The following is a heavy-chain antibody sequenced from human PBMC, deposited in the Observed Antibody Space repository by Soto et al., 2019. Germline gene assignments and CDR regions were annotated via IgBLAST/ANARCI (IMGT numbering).Heavy chain of an antibody. J-gene: IGHJ4*02. Sequence: QITLNESGPTQVKPRQTLTLTCTFSGFSLTTSGVGVGWLRQSPGKAPEWLALIYWDDDKRYSPSLKSRLTITKDTSKHQVVLTMADLDLADTATYYCAHRVLRTVFGLVTTTAIYFDFWGQGTPVAVSS. CDR1: GFSLTTSGVG. V-gene: IGHV2-5*02. D-gene: IGHD3-3*01. CDR2: IYWDDDK. CDR3: AHRVLRTVFGLVTTTAIYFDF.